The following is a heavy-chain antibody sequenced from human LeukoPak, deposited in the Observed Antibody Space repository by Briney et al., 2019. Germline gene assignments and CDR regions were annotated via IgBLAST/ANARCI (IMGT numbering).Heavy chain of an antibody. CDR3: ARDPYSGYGRFDY. V-gene: IGHV4-34*01. CDR2: IYPSGST. CDR1: GGSFSGYY. Sequence: PSETLSLTCAVYGGSFSGYYWGWIRQPPGKGLEWIGTIYPSGSTYYNSSLKSRVTISVDTSKNHFSLKLNSVTAADTAVYYCARDPYSGYGRFDYWGQGTLVTVSS. D-gene: IGHD5-12*01. J-gene: IGHJ4*02.